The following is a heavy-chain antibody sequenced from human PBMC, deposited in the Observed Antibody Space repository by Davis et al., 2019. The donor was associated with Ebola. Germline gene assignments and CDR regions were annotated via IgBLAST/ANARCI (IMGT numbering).Heavy chain of an antibody. CDR3: GRGGYYRETITY. D-gene: IGHD3-10*01. V-gene: IGHV3-21*04. J-gene: IGHJ4*02. CDR1: GFTFSYYS. Sequence: PGGSLRLSCAASGFTFSYYSMNWIRQAPGKGLEWVSSISTNGTYIYYADSLKGRFTISRDNAKNSLYLQLNSVSAEDTALYFCGRGGYYRETITYWGQGTLVTVSS. CDR2: ISTNGTYI.